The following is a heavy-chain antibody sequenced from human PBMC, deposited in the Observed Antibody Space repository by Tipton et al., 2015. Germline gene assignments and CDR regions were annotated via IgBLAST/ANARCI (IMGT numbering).Heavy chain of an antibody. V-gene: IGHV4-59*01. J-gene: IGHJ4*02. D-gene: IGHD4-23*01. CDR3: ARARGRHGGLFDS. CDR1: SGSISRSY. CDR2: IQYSGST. Sequence: TLSLTCTVSSGSISRSYWSWIRQPPGKELEWIGYIQYSGSTNYNPSLKSRVTISVDMSKTQFSLKMGSVTASDTAVYYCARARGRHGGLFDSWGQGILVTVSS.